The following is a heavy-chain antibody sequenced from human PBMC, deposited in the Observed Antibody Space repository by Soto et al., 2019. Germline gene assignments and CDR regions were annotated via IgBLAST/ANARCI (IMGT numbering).Heavy chain of an antibody. Sequence: QLVESGGGLVKPGGSLRLSCAASGFTFSSYSMNWVRQAPGKGLEWVSSISSSSNYIYYADSVKGRFTISRDNAKNSLYLQMNSLRAEDTAVYYCARDLVGATIWGQGTLVTVSS. CDR1: GFTFSSYS. CDR2: ISSSSNYI. CDR3: ARDLVGATI. V-gene: IGHV3-21*01. J-gene: IGHJ4*02. D-gene: IGHD1-26*01.